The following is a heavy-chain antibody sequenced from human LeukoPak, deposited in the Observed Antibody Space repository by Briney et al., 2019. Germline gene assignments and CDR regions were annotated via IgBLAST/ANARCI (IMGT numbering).Heavy chain of an antibody. CDR2: IYSGGST. CDR3: ARMGQYSGYPREVDV. J-gene: IGHJ6*04. CDR1: GFTVSSNY. V-gene: IGHV3-66*01. Sequence: GGSLRLSCAASGFTVSSNYMSWVRQAPGKGLEWVSVIYSGGSTYYADSVKGRFTISRDNSKNTLYLQMHSLRAEDTAVYYCARMGQYSGYPREVDVWGKGTTVTISS. D-gene: IGHD5-12*01.